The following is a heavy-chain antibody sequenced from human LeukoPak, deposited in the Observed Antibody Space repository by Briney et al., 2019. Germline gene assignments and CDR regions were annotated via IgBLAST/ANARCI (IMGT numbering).Heavy chain of an antibody. CDR3: ARRSGIAVAGAFDY. V-gene: IGHV3-73*01. CDR2: IRSKANSYAT. D-gene: IGHD6-19*01. J-gene: IGHJ4*02. CDR1: GFTFSGSA. Sequence: PGGSLRLSCTASGFTFSGSAMHWVRQASGKGLEWVGRIRSKANSYATVYAASVKGRFTISRDDSKNTAYLQMNSLKTKDTAVYYCARRSGIAVAGAFDYWGQGTLVTVSS.